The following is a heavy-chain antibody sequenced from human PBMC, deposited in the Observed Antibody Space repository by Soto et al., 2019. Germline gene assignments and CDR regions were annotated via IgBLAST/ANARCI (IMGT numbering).Heavy chain of an antibody. D-gene: IGHD3-22*01. Sequence: GGSLRLSCSASGFSFSIYSMNGFRQDPGKGLEWVSSISSSSSYIYYADSVKGRFTISRDNAKNSLYLQMNSLRAEDTAVYYCAKSPGMYYYDSSGYYHYDYWGQGT. V-gene: IGHV3-21*04. CDR1: GFSFSIYS. J-gene: IGHJ4*02. CDR3: AKSPGMYYYDSSGYYHYDY. CDR2: ISSSSSYI.